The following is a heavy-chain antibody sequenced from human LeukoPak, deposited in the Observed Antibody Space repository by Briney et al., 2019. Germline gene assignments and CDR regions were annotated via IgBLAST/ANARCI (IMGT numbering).Heavy chain of an antibody. CDR1: GFPFSSYA. CDR2: VHGDGNNI. J-gene: IGHJ4*02. V-gene: IGHV3-74*01. CDR3: ARARVGDPTDY. Sequence: GGSLRLSRAASGFPFSSYAMEWVRHAPGEGRGWVSRVHGDGNNIVYADFVEGRFTISRDNAKNTLYLEMSSLRREDTAVYYCARARVGDPTDYWGQGTLVTVSS. D-gene: IGHD1-26*01.